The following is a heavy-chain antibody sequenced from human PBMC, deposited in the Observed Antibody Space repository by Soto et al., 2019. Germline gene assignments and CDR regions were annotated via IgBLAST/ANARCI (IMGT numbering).Heavy chain of an antibody. J-gene: IGHJ6*02. CDR1: GGSISSGGYY. CDR2: IYYSRSP. V-gene: IGHV4-31*03. CDR3: ARAQTGSEGMVV. Sequence: QVQLQESGPGLVKPSQTLSLTCTVSGGSISSGGYYWSWIRQHPGKGLEWIGFIYYSRSPYYNPSLKSRVTMSVDTSKNHSSLKLSSVTAADSAVYYCARAQTGSEGMVVWGQGPKVTVSS.